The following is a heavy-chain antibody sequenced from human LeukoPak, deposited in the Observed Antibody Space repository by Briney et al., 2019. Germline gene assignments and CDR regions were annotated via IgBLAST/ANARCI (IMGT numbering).Heavy chain of an antibody. D-gene: IGHD3-22*01. CDR2: IYHSGST. J-gene: IGHJ3*02. Sequence: TLSLTCAVSGGSISSGGYSWSWIRQPPGKGLEWIGYIYHSGSTYYNPSLKSRVTISVDRSKNQFSLKLSSVTAADTAVYYCARGPSYDSSGYYVAFDIWGQGTMVTVSS. CDR1: GGSISSGGYS. CDR3: ARGPSYDSSGYYVAFDI. V-gene: IGHV4-30-2*01.